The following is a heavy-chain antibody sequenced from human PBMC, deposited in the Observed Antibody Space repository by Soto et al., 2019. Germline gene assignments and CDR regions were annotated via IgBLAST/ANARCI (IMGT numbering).Heavy chain of an antibody. CDR3: ARDVTPPDY. V-gene: IGHV1-18*01. Sequence: QVQLVQSGAEVKKPGASVKVSCKASGYTFSSYVISWVRQAPGQGLEWMGWISAYNGNTKYAQKLQGRVTMTTHTSTSTAYMKLRSLRSDDTAVYYCARDVTPPDYWGQGTLVTVSS. J-gene: IGHJ4*02. CDR1: GYTFSSYV. CDR2: ISAYNGNT.